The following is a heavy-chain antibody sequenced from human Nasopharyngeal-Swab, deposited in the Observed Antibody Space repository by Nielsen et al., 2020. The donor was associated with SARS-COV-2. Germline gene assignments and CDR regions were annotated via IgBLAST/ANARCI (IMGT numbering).Heavy chain of an antibody. CDR2: ISSSGSTI. Sequence: GESLKISCAASGFTFSSYAMSWVRQAPGKGLEWVSYISSSGSTIYYADSVKGRFTISRDNAKNSLYLQMNSLRAEDTAVYYCARVSYSSGWDYWGQGTLVTVSS. CDR1: GFTFSSYA. D-gene: IGHD6-19*01. CDR3: ARVSYSSGWDY. J-gene: IGHJ4*02. V-gene: IGHV3-48*03.